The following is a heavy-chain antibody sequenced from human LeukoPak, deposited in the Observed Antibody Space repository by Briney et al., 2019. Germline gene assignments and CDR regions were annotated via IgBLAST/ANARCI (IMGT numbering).Heavy chain of an antibody. CDR1: GFTFSSYG. CDR3: ARVAARSNDAFDI. D-gene: IGHD6-6*01. V-gene: IGHV3-30*02. CDR2: IRYDGSNN. Sequence: GGSLRLSCAASGFTFSSYGIHWVRQAPGKGLEWVAFIRYDGSNNYYADSVKGRFTISRDNSKNTLYLQMNSLRAEDTAVYYCARVAARSNDAFDIWGQGTMVTVSS. J-gene: IGHJ3*02.